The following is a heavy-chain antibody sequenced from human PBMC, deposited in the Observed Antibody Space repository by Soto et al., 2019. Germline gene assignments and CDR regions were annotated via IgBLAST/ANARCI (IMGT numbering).Heavy chain of an antibody. J-gene: IGHJ6*02. CDR1: GGSISSYS. Sequence: PETLSLTCPVSGGSISSYSWSWIRQPAGKGLEWIGRIYTSGSPNYNPSLKSRATMSVDTSKNQSSLKLSSVTAADTAVYDCARDRVMYSGSPHPRNYYYGMDVWGQGTTVTVSS. CDR2: IYTSGSP. V-gene: IGHV4-4*07. D-gene: IGHD6-6*01. CDR3: ARDRVMYSGSPHPRNYYYGMDV.